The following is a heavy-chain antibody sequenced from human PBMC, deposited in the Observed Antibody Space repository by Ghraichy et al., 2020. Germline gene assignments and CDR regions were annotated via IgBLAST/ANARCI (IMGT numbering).Heavy chain of an antibody. CDR1: GYTFSYYV. Sequence: ASVKVSCKASGYTFSYYVVHWVRQAPGQRLEWMGWINAGNGDTKFSQNFQDRLTIIRDTSATTVSMELSVLKFEDTAVYYCARDVYAGSSRRYFDLWGRGTQVTVSS. J-gene: IGHJ2*01. V-gene: IGHV1-3*01. CDR2: INAGNGDT. CDR3: ARDVYAGSSRRYFDL. D-gene: IGHD2/OR15-2a*01.